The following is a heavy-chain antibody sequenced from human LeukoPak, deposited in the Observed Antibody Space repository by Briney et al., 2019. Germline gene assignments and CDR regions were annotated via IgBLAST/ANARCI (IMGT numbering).Heavy chain of an antibody. V-gene: IGHV1-24*01. J-gene: IGHJ6*03. CDR3: ATGNTRTSAITVYYYYMDV. D-gene: IGHD1-7*01. Sequence: ASVKVSCKVSGYTLTELSMHWVRQAPGKGLEWVGGFDPEDGETIYEQKYQGRVTSTDDTSTDTAYMELSSLRSEDTGVYYCATGNTRTSAITVYYYYMDVWGKGTTVTVSS. CDR1: GYTLTELS. CDR2: FDPEDGET.